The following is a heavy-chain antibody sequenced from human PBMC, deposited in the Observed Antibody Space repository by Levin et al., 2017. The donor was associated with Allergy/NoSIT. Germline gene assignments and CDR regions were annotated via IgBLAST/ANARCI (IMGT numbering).Heavy chain of an antibody. V-gene: IGHV3-23*01. J-gene: IGHJ4*02. Sequence: GGSLRLSCAASGFTFSSYAMSWVRQAPGKGLEWVSAISGSGGSTFYADSVKGRFTISRDNSKNTLYLQMNSLRAADTAVYYCAKGSLANFDYWGQGTLVTVSS. CDR3: AKGSLANFDY. CDR2: ISGSGGST. CDR1: GFTFSSYA.